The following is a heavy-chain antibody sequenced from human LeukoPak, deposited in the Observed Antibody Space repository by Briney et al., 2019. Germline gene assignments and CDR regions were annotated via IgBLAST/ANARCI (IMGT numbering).Heavy chain of an antibody. Sequence: GGTLRLSCAASGFTFSSYAMHWVRQAPGKGLEWVAVISYDGSNKYYADSVKGRFTISRDNSKNTLYLQMNSLRAEDTAVYYCARVMGRYCSSTSCYVDYWGQGTLVTVSS. V-gene: IGHV3-30*04. D-gene: IGHD2-2*01. CDR3: ARVMGRYCSSTSCYVDY. J-gene: IGHJ4*02. CDR2: ISYDGSNK. CDR1: GFTFSSYA.